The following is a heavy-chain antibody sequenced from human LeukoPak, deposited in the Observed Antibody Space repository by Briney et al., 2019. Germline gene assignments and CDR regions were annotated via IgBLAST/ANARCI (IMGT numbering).Heavy chain of an antibody. J-gene: IGHJ4*02. CDR2: ISGSGGTI. V-gene: IGHV3-48*03. Sequence: GGSLRLSCAASGFTFSSYEMNWVRQAPGKGLEWVSYISGSGGTIHYADSVKGRFIISRDNAKNSLYLQMNSLRDEDTAVYYCARDRYYQSGVFDSWGQGTLVTVSS. D-gene: IGHD2-2*01. CDR3: ARDRYYQSGVFDS. CDR1: GFTFSSYE.